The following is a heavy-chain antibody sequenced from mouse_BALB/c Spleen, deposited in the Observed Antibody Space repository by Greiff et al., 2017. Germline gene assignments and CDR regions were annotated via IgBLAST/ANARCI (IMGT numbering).Heavy chain of an antibody. CDR1: GFSLTSYG. D-gene: IGHD4-1*01. Sequence: VMLVESGPGLVAPSQSLSITCTVSGFSLTSYGVHWVRQPPGKGLEWLGVIWAGGSTNYNSALMSRLSISKDNSKSQVFLKMNSLQTDDTAMYYCAREAGGYWYFDVWGAGTTVTVSS. CDR2: IWAGGST. V-gene: IGHV2-9*02. CDR3: AREAGGYWYFDV. J-gene: IGHJ1*01.